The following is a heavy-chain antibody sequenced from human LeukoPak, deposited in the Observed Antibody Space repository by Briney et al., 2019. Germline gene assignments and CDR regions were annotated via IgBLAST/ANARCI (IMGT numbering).Heavy chain of an antibody. D-gene: IGHD6-13*01. CDR3: ARDRLDSSSWPKFDY. V-gene: IGHV4-4*07. Sequence: SETLSLTCTVSGDSISDSDYYWGWIRQPAGKGLEWIGRIYTSGSTNYNPSLKSRVTMSVDTSKNQFSLKLSSVTAADTAVYYCARDRLDSSSWPKFDYWGQGTLVTVSS. CDR1: GDSISDSDYY. CDR2: IYTSGST. J-gene: IGHJ4*02.